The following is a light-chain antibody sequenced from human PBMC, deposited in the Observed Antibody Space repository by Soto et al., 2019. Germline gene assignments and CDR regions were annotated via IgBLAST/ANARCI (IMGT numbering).Light chain of an antibody. CDR3: QQYNTWPPIT. CDR1: QSVSNN. Sequence: VLTQSPATLSLSPGERATLSCRASQSVSNNYLAWYQQKPGQAPRLLIYGASTRATGLPARFSGSGSGTDFTLTISSLQSEDFAVYYCQQYNTWPPITFGQGTRLEIK. J-gene: IGKJ5*01. V-gene: IGKV3-15*01. CDR2: GAS.